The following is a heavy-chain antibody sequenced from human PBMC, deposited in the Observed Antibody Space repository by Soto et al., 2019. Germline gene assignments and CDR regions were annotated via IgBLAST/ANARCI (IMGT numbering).Heavy chain of an antibody. CDR2: ISSSGSTI. CDR3: AREVAARGWYYYYGMDV. V-gene: IGHV3-48*03. Sequence: GGSVRLSCAASGFTFSSYEMNWVRQAPGKGLEWVSYISSSGSTIYYADSVKGRFTISRDNAKNSLYLQMNSLRAEDTAVYYCAREVAARGWYYYYGMDVWGQGTTVTVSS. J-gene: IGHJ6*02. CDR1: GFTFSSYE. D-gene: IGHD6-6*01.